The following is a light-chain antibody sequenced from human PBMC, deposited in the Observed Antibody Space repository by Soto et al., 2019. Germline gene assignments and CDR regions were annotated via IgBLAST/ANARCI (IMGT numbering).Light chain of an antibody. J-gene: IGLJ1*01. CDR1: TGAVTSGHY. Sequence: QTVVTQEPSLTVSPGGTVTLTCASSTGAVTSGHYPYWFQQKPGQAPRTLIYDTSNKHSWTPARFSGSLLGGKAALTLSGAHPEDEAEYYCLLSYRGARVFRTGTKLTVL. CDR2: DTS. CDR3: LLSYRGARV. V-gene: IGLV7-46*01.